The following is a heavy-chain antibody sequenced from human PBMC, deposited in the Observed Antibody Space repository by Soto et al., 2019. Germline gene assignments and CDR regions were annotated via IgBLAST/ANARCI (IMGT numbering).Heavy chain of an antibody. CDR2: IYHSGST. V-gene: IGHV4-30-2*01. D-gene: IGHD4-17*01. CDR3: ARTTAGRTLSFDY. Sequence: SETLSLTCTVSGGSISSGDYSWSWIRQPPGKGLEWIGYIYHSGSTYYNASLKSRVTMSVDRSENQFSLKLSSVTAADTALYYCARTTAGRTLSFDYWGQGTLVTVS. CDR1: GGSISSGDYS. J-gene: IGHJ4*02.